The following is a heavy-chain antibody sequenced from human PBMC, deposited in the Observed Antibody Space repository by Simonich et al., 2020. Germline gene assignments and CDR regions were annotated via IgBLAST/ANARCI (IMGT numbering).Heavy chain of an antibody. CDR2: INPNSGGK. CDR1: GYTFTGYY. CDR3: ARDRAARYYYYYYMDV. J-gene: IGHJ6*03. Sequence: QVQLVQSGAEVKKPGASVKVSCKASGYTFTGYYMHWVRQAPGQGLERRGWINPNSGGKNYEQKFQGRVTMTRDTSISTAYMERSRLRSDDTAVYYCARDRAARYYYYYYMDVWGKGTTVTVSS. V-gene: IGHV1-2*02. D-gene: IGHD6-6*01.